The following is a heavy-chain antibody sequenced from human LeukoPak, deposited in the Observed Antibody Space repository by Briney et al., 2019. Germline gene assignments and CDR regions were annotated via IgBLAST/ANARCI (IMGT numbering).Heavy chain of an antibody. CDR2: ISSTSSYI. V-gene: IGHV3-21*01. CDR1: EFTFSSYA. J-gene: IGHJ4*02. Sequence: PGGSLRLSCAASEFTFSSYAMQWVRQAPGKGLEWVSSISSTSSYIYYADSVKGRFTISRDNAKNSLFLQMNSLRAEDTAVYYCARELMGLTMIVEVNPIDYWGQGTLVTVSS. D-gene: IGHD3-22*01. CDR3: ARELMGLTMIVEVNPIDY.